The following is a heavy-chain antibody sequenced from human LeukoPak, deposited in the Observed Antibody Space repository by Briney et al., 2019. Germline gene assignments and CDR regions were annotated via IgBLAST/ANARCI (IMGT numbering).Heavy chain of an antibody. Sequence: GASVKVSCKASGYTFTSYDINWVRQATGQGLEWMGWMNPNSGNTGYAQKFQGRVTITRNTSISTAYMELSSLRSEDTAVYYCARREGSYYDFWSGYHHYYYMDVWGKGTTVTVSS. CDR1: GYTFTSYD. CDR3: ARREGSYYDFWSGYHHYYYMDV. CDR2: MNPNSGNT. D-gene: IGHD3-3*01. J-gene: IGHJ6*03. V-gene: IGHV1-8*03.